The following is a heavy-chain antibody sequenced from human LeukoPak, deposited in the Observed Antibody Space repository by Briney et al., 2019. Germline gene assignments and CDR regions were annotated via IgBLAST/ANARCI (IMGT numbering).Heavy chain of an antibody. J-gene: IGHJ4*02. CDR2: ISVYNGNT. CDR1: GYTLMNYD. Sequence: ASVKVSCKASGYTLMNYDISWVRQAPGQGLEWMGWISVYNGNTKYAEKFQGRVTMTTDTPTNTAYMELRSLRSDDTAMYYCARVDSGRYYGHDYWGQGTLVTVSS. D-gene: IGHD1-26*01. CDR3: ARVDSGRYYGHDY. V-gene: IGHV1-18*01.